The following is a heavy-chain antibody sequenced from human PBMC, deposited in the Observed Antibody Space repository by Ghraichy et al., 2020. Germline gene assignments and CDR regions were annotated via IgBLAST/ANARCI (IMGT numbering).Heavy chain of an antibody. CDR1: GLTFSAYA. D-gene: IGHD3-22*01. CDR3: KNSLYLQMSGLRAEDTALYYCAKDSGEGSSSLYGDDFDS. Sequence: GESLNISCAASGLTFSAYAMSWVRQVPGQGLEWVSGISGPGGKTYYADSVRGWFTISRDNSKRTTYYADSVRGRFTISRDNSKNSLYLQMSGLRAEDTALYYCAKDSGEGSSSLYGDDFDSWGQGSLVTVSS. CDR2: ISGPGGKT. V-gene: IGHV3-23*01. J-gene: IGHJ4*02.